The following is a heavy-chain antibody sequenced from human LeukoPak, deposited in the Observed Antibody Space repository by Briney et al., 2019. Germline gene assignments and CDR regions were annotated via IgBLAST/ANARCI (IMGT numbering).Heavy chain of an antibody. CDR1: GYTFSSYA. CDR3: ARERPPGDSSSWFLEGYFDI. Sequence: ASVTVSCKASGYTFSSYAITWVRQAPGQVLEWMGRIIPIFGTANYAQKFQGRVTITTDESTSTAYMELSILRSDDTAVYYCARERPPGDSSSWFLEGYFDIWGQGTLVTVSS. V-gene: IGHV1-69*05. D-gene: IGHD6-13*01. CDR2: IIPIFGTA. J-gene: IGHJ4*02.